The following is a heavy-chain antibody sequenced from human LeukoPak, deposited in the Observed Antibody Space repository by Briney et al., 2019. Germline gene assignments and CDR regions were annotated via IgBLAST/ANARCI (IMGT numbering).Heavy chain of an antibody. CDR2: IYYSGST. J-gene: IGHJ4*02. Sequence: PSETLSLTCTVSGGSISSSSYYWGWIRQPPGKGLEWIGSIYYSGSTYYNPSLKSRVTMSVDKYKNQFSLRMTFVTAADTAIYYCANIDWRVVAGLDYWGQGKLVTVSS. CDR3: ANIDWRVVAGLDY. V-gene: IGHV4-39*07. D-gene: IGHD6-19*01. CDR1: GGSISSSSYY.